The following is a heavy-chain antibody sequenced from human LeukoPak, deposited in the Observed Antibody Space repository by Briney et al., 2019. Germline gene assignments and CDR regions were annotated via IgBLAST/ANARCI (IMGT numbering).Heavy chain of an antibody. CDR1: GFTFSSYW. J-gene: IGHJ6*02. CDR2: LISDGSSA. V-gene: IGHV3-74*01. CDR3: LSDATYCPDV. Sequence: GGSLRLSCAASGFTFSSYWMHWVRQAPGKGLVWVSRLISDGSSASYADSVKGRFTISRDNTKNTLYLQMNSLRAEDTAIYYCLSDATYCPDVPGPATT. D-gene: IGHD2-8*02.